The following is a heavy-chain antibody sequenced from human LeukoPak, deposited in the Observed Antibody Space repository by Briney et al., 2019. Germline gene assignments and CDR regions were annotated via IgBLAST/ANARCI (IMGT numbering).Heavy chain of an antibody. D-gene: IGHD3-10*01. J-gene: IGHJ5*02. Sequence: SETLSLTCAVYGGSFSGYYWSWIRQPPGRGLEWIGEINHSGSTNYNPSLKSRVTISVDTSKNQFSLKLSSVTAADTAVYYCARHGRVRGPGDFDPWGQGTLVTVSS. CDR3: ARHGRVRGPGDFDP. V-gene: IGHV4-34*01. CDR1: GGSFSGYY. CDR2: INHSGST.